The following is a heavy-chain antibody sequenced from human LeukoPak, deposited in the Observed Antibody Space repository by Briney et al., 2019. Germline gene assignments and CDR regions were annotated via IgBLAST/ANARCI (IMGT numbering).Heavy chain of an antibody. Sequence: SETLSLTCTVSGGSISSGGYSWSWIRQHPGKGLEWIGYIYYSGSTYYNPSLKSRVTISVDTSKNQFSLKLSSVTAADTAVYYCARVDHGGSLLFDYWGQGTLVTVSS. CDR1: GGSISSGGYS. CDR2: IYYSGST. CDR3: ARVDHGGSLLFDY. D-gene: IGHD2-15*01. J-gene: IGHJ4*02. V-gene: IGHV4-31*03.